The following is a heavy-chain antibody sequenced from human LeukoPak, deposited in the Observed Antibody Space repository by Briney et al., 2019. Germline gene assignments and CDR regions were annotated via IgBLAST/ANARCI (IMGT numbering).Heavy chain of an antibody. CDR3: AREGTYDKARPYYYYYYTDV. Sequence: GGSLRLSCAASGFTFSSYEMNWVRQAPGKGLEWVSYISSSGSTIYYADSVKGRFTISRDNATNSLYLQMNSLRAEDTAVYYCAREGTYDKARPYYYYYYTDVWGKGTTVTVSS. V-gene: IGHV3-48*03. CDR2: ISSSGSTI. J-gene: IGHJ6*03. D-gene: IGHD6-6*01. CDR1: GFTFSSYE.